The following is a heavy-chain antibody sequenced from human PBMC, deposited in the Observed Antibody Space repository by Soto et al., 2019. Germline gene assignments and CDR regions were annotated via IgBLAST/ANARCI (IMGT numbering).Heavy chain of an antibody. D-gene: IGHD3-10*01. CDR2: IIPIFGTA. Sequence: QVQLVRSGAEVKKPGSSVKVSCKASGGTFSSYAISWVRQAPGQGLEWMGGIIPIFGTANYAQKFQGRVTITADESTSTAYMELSSLRSEDTAVYYCARDRGTTYYYGSGSYYGGWFDPWGQGTLVTVSS. J-gene: IGHJ5*02. CDR3: ARDRGTTYYYGSGSYYGGWFDP. CDR1: GGTFSSYA. V-gene: IGHV1-69*01.